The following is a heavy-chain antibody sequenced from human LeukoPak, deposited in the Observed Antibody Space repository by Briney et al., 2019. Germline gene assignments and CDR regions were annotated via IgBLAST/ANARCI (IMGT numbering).Heavy chain of an antibody. CDR3: AMSVEMPPIPSFVY. CDR1: GYIFTPHH. J-gene: IGHJ4*02. V-gene: IGHV1-3*01. Sequence: GASVKVFCKTSGYIFTPHHIHWMRQAPGQGLELLGWVSAANNPENSQKFQGRVVITRDASATTSYLELNSLRSEDTAVYYCAMSVEMPPIPSFVYWGQGTLVTVSS. D-gene: IGHD5-24*01. CDR2: VSAANNP.